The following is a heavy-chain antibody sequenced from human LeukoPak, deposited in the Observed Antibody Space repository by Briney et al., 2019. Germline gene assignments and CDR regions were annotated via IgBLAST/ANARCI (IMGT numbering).Heavy chain of an antibody. CDR1: GFTFSSFG. CDR3: AKDRDLSDSSTYSVH. CDR2: ISSDGRAK. D-gene: IGHD3-22*01. V-gene: IGHV3-30*18. J-gene: IGHJ4*02. Sequence: PGMSLRLSCAAPGFTFSSFGMNWVRQAPGKGLEWVAVISSDGRAKYYADSVKGRFTISRDNSKKTVYLQMNSLGEDDTAVYYCAKDRDLSDSSTYSVHWGQGTLVTVSS.